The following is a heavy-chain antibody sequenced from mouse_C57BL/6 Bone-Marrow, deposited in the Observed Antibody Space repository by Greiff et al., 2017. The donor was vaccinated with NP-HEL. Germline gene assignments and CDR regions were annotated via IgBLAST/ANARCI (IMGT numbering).Heavy chain of an antibody. Sequence: QVQLQQSGAELVRPGTSVKVSCKASGYAFTNYLIEWVQQRPGQGLEWIGVINPGSGGTNYNEKFKGKARLTADKSSSTAYMQLSSLTSEDSAVYFCAIYYGNYGGFAYWGQGTLVTVSA. V-gene: IGHV1-54*01. D-gene: IGHD2-1*01. CDR1: GYAFTNYL. CDR2: INPGSGGT. J-gene: IGHJ3*01. CDR3: AIYYGNYGGFAY.